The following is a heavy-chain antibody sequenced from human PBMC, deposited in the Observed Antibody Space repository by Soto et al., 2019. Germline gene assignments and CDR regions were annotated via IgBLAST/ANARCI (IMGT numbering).Heavy chain of an antibody. Sequence: SXKVSYKASGYTXSSYDIHLVRQATGQGLGWMGWMNPNSGNTGYAQKFQGRVTMTRNTSISTAYMELSSLRSEDTAVYYCARGTRIAAAGRPMEYYFDYWGQGTLVTVSS. J-gene: IGHJ4*02. CDR3: ARGTRIAAAGRPMEYYFDY. D-gene: IGHD6-13*01. CDR1: GYTXSSYD. CDR2: MNPNSGNT. V-gene: IGHV1-8*01.